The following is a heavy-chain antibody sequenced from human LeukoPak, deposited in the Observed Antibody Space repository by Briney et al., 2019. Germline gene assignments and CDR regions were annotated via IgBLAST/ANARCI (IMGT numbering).Heavy chain of an antibody. V-gene: IGHV4-31*03. D-gene: IGHD2-21*02. CDR3: AREPCGGVCYPYYYYPLDV. J-gene: IGHJ6*02. Sequence: PSETLSLTCSVSGASISTPGYYWTWIRQSPRQGLEWIGYISHSGTAYSNPYLKSRLTLSVDTSQNQFSLHLRSVSDADTGVYYCAREPCGGVCYPYYYYPLDVWGQGTTVTVSS. CDR1: GASISTPGYY. CDR2: ISHSGTA.